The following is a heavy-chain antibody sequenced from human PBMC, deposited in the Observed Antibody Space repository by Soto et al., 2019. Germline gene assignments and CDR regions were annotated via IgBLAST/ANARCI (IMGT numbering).Heavy chain of an antibody. CDR2: IYYSGST. CDR3: ARDQLDFWSGYSQGMDV. D-gene: IGHD3-3*01. J-gene: IGHJ6*02. V-gene: IGHV4-59*01. CDR1: GGSISSYY. Sequence: SETLSLTCTVSGGSISSYYWSWIRQPPGKGLEWIGYIYYSGSTNYNPSLKSRVTISVDTSKNQFSLKLSSVTAADTAVYYCARDQLDFWSGYSQGMDVWGQGTTVTVS.